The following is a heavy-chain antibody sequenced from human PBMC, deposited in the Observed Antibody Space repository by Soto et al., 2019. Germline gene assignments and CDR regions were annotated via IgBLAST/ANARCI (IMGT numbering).Heavy chain of an antibody. Sequence: GASVKVSCKASGGTFSSYAISWVRQAPGQGLEWMGGIIPIFGTANYAQKFQGRVTITADESTSTAYMELSSLRSEDTAVYYCAREKGVAVAGPVDYWGQGTLDTVSS. V-gene: IGHV1-69*13. J-gene: IGHJ4*02. CDR1: GGTFSSYA. CDR3: AREKGVAVAGPVDY. D-gene: IGHD6-19*01. CDR2: IIPIFGTA.